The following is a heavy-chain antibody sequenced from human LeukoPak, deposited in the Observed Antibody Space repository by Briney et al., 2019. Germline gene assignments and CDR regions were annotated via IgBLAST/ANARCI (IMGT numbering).Heavy chain of an antibody. V-gene: IGHV3-64*01. CDR3: ARADTAMIWGVDY. D-gene: IGHD5-18*01. J-gene: IGHJ4*02. CDR2: ISSNGGST. CDR1: GFTFSSYA. Sequence: PGGSLRLSCAASGFTFSSYAMHWVRQAPGKGLEYVSAISSNGGSTYYANSVKGRFTISRDNSKNTLYLQMGSLRAEDMAVYYCARADTAMIWGVDYWGQGTLVTVSS.